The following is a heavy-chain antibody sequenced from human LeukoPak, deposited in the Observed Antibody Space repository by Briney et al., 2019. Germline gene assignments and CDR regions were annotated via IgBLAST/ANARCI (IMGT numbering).Heavy chain of an antibody. Sequence: GGSLRLSCAASGFTFSSYGMNLVRQAPGKGLEWVSYISRTSNTIYYADSVKGRFTISRDNAKNSLYVQMNSLRAEDTAVYYCARHVRGATVTTSGYYCMDVWGKGTTVTVSS. CDR1: GFTFSSYG. J-gene: IGHJ6*03. CDR2: ISRTSNTI. CDR3: ARHVRGATVTTSGYYCMDV. D-gene: IGHD4-17*01. V-gene: IGHV3-48*01.